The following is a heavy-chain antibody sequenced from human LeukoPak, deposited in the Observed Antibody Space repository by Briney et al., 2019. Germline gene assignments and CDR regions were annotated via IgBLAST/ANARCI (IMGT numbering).Heavy chain of an antibody. CDR1: GFTFTSYA. D-gene: IGHD2-2*01. CDR2: IWYDGSNK. V-gene: IGHV3-33*08. J-gene: IGHJ6*04. Sequence: PGGSLRLSCAASGFTFTSYAMSWVRQAPGKGLEWVAVIWYDGSNKYYADSVKGRFTISRDTKNTLYLQMNSLRAEDTAVYYCAREGYCSSTSCYMDVWGKGTTVTVSS. CDR3: AREGYCSSTSCYMDV.